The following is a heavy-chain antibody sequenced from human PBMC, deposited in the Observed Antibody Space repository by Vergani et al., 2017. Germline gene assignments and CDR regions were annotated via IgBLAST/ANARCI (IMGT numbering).Heavy chain of an antibody. J-gene: IGHJ4*02. D-gene: IGHD3-16*01. CDR1: GFTFSSYA. CDR2: ISYDGSNK. Sequence: QVQLVESGGGVVQPGGSLRLSCAASGFTFSSYAMHWVRQAPGKGLEWVAVISYDGSNKYYADSVKGRFTISRDNSKNTLYLQMNSLRAEDTAVYYCHRGGVPVDYWGQGTLVTVSS. V-gene: IGHV3-30-3*01. CDR3: HRGGVPVDY.